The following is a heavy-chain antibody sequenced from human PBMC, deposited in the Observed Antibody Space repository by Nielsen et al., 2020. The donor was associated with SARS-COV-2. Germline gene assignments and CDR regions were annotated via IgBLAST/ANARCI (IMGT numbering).Heavy chain of an antibody. CDR2: VYHGGST. Sequence: SETLSLTCIVSGGSISSGSHYWSWIRQPPGKGLEWIGYVYHGGSTNYNPSLKSRVTISIDTSKNQFSLRMYSVTAADTAVYFCARDSSAWYDFWGQGTMVSVSS. D-gene: IGHD6-19*01. J-gene: IGHJ3*01. CDR1: GGSISSGSHY. V-gene: IGHV4-61*01. CDR3: ARDSSAWYDF.